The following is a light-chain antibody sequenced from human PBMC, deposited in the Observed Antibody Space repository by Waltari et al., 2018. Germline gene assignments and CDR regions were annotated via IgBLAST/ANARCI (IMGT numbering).Light chain of an antibody. V-gene: IGLV2-18*02. Sequence: QSALTQPPSVSGSPGQSVTISCTGTSSDVGNYNHVSWYQQSPGTAPKLIIYEVTNRPSGVPDRFAGSKSGNTASLNISGLQAEDESDYYCSSSTSSITWVFGGGTKLTVL. CDR2: EVT. CDR3: SSSTSSITWV. CDR1: SSDVGNYNH. J-gene: IGLJ3*02.